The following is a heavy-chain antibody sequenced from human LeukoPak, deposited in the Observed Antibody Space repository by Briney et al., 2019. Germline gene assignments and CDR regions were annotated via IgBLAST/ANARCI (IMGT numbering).Heavy chain of an antibody. CDR3: ATSIVGLTYDEHFQH. Sequence: GGSLRLSCAASGFAVSSNHMNWVRQAPGKGLEWVSVIFNGGSTYYADSVKGRFTISRDNSRNTLYLQMNSLRAEDTAVYYCATSIVGLTYDEHFQHWGQGTLVTVSS. D-gene: IGHD1-26*01. J-gene: IGHJ1*01. CDR1: GFAVSSNH. CDR2: IFNGGST. V-gene: IGHV3-53*01.